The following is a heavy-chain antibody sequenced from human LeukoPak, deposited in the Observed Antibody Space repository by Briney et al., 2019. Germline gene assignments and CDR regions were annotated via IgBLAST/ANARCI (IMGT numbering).Heavy chain of an antibody. J-gene: IGHJ6*03. V-gene: IGHV3-23*01. CDR3: AKDHYDFWSGYLGHMDV. Sequence: GGSLRLSRAASGFTFSTYVMSWVRQAPGKGLEWVSSISGSGGSTNYADSVKGRFTISRDNSKNTLYVQMNSLRAEDTAVYYCAKDHYDFWSGYLGHMDVWGKGTTVTVSS. CDR2: ISGSGGST. CDR1: GFTFSTYV. D-gene: IGHD3-3*01.